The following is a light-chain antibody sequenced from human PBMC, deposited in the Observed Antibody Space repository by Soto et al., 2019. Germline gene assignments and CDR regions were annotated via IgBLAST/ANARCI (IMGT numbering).Light chain of an antibody. Sequence: QSVLTQPASVSGSPGQSITISCTGTSSDVGAYNSVAWYQHNPGKAPKLMIYDVSNRPSGASSRFSGSKSANTASLSISGLQADDEADYYRSSYTSSSTLVFGTGTKVTVL. J-gene: IGLJ1*01. CDR1: SSDVGAYNS. CDR3: SSYTSSSTLV. V-gene: IGLV2-14*01. CDR2: DVS.